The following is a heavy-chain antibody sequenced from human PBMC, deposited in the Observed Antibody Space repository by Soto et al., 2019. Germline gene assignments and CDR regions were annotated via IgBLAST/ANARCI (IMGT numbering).Heavy chain of an antibody. D-gene: IGHD6-13*01. V-gene: IGHV1-18*01. CDR1: GYTFTSYG. Sequence: ASVKVSCKASGYTFTSYGISWVRQAPGQGLEWMGWISAYNGNTNYAQKLQGRVTMTTDTSTSTAYMELRSLSSDDTAVYYCARMHYSSSWYVGGAFDYWGQGTLVTVSS. CDR2: ISAYNGNT. J-gene: IGHJ4*02. CDR3: ARMHYSSSWYVGGAFDY.